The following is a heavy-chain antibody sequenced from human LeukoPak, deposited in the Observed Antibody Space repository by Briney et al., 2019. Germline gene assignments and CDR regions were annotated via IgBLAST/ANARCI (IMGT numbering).Heavy chain of an antibody. CDR2: INHSGST. V-gene: IGHV4-34*01. CDR1: GGSISSYY. D-gene: IGHD6-13*01. CDR3: ASRSYPGGIAAAGAIFDY. Sequence: SETLSLTCTVSGGSISSYYWSWIRQPPGKGLEWIGEINHSGSTNYNPSLKSRVTISVDTSKNQFSLKLSSVTAADTAVYYCASRSYPGGIAAAGAIFDYWGQGTLVTVSS. J-gene: IGHJ4*02.